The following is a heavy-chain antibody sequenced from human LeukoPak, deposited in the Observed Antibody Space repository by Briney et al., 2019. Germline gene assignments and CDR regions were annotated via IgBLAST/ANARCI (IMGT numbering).Heavy chain of an antibody. CDR1: GGSISSGGYY. CDR2: IYYSGST. D-gene: IGHD2-2*01. J-gene: IGHJ5*02. Sequence: PSETLSLTCTVSGGSISSGGYYWSWIRQHPGKGLEWIGYIYYSGSTYYNPSPKSRVTISVDTSKNQFSLKLSSVTAADTAVYYCARRRFCSSTSCYWNWFDPWGQGTLVTVSS. CDR3: ARRRFCSSTSCYWNWFDP. V-gene: IGHV4-31*03.